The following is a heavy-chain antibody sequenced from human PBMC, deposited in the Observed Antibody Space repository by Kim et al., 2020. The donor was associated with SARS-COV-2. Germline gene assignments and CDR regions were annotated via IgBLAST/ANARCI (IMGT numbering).Heavy chain of an antibody. CDR2: IKQDGSEK. D-gene: IGHD3-22*01. CDR1: GFTFSSYY. CDR3: ARDRYYYDSSGYYPRWFDP. J-gene: IGHJ5*02. Sequence: GGSLRLSCAASGFTFSSYYMNWVRQAPGKGLEWVANIKQDGSEKYYVDSVKGRFTISRDNAKNSLYLQMNSLRAEDTAVYYCARDRYYYDSSGYYPRWFDPWGRGTLVTVSS. V-gene: IGHV3-7*03.